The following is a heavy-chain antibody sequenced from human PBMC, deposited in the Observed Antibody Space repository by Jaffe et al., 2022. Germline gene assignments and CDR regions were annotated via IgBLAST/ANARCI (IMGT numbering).Heavy chain of an antibody. J-gene: IGHJ6*03. CDR3: AKDQRYSSSWYGERSYMDV. V-gene: IGHV3-30*02. CDR2: IRYDGSNK. D-gene: IGHD6-13*01. CDR1: GFTFSSYG. Sequence: QVQLVESGGGVVQPGGSLRLSCAASGFTFSSYGMHWVRQAPGKGLEWVAFIRYDGSNKYYADSVKGRFTISRDNSKNTLYLQMNSLRAEDTAVYYCAKDQRYSSSWYGERSYMDVWGKGTTVTVSS.